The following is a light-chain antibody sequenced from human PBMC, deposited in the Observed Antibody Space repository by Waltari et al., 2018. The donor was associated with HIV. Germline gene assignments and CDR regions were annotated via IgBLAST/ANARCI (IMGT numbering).Light chain of an antibody. CDR1: QTITKY. CDR3: QQSYSLPQT. CDR2: ADS. Sequence: DIQMSQSPSSLPASGGYRVQITCRASQTITKYLNWYQQKPGKAPKLLIYADSILQSGVPSRFSGSGSGTDFTLTISGLPPEDFATYYCQQSYSLPQTFGQGTKVEIK. V-gene: IGKV1-39*01. J-gene: IGKJ1*01.